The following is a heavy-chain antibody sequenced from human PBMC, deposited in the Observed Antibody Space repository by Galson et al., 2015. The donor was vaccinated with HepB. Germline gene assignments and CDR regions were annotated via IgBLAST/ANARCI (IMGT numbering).Heavy chain of an antibody. CDR2: IDWDDEK. CDR1: GFSLTTNGMC. J-gene: IGHJ4*02. V-gene: IGHV2-70*01. D-gene: IGHD1-26*01. Sequence: PALVKPTQTLTLTCTFSGFSLTTNGMCVSWIRQPAGKALEWLAHIDWDDEKYYTPALKNRLTISKDASKNQVVLTMTDMDPIDTGTYYCARTILVSATLDYWGQGARVIVSS. CDR3: ARTILVSATLDY.